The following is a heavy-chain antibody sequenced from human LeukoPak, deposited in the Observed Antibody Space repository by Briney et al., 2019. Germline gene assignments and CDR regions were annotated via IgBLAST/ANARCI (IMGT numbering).Heavy chain of an antibody. Sequence: GESLKISCKGSGYSFTSYWIGWVRQMPGKGLEWMGIIYPGDSDTRYSPSFQGQVTISADKSISTAYLQWSSLKASDTAMYYCARVRRYDFWSGYYSYHLDYWGQGTLVTVSS. CDR2: IYPGDSDT. D-gene: IGHD3-3*01. CDR3: ARVRRYDFWSGYYSYHLDY. J-gene: IGHJ4*02. V-gene: IGHV5-51*01. CDR1: GYSFTSYW.